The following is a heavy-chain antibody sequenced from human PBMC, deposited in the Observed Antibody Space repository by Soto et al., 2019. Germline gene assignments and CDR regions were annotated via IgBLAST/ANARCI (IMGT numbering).Heavy chain of an antibody. V-gene: IGHV4-30-4*08. CDR1: GGSITGGSISSTTYY. CDR3: ARAGGLGAVAVDY. Sequence: SETLSLTCTVSGGSITGGSISSTTYYWGWMRQPPGKGLEWIGYIYYSGSTYYNPSLKSRVTISVDTSKNQFSLKLSSVTAADTAVYYCARAGGLGAVAVDYWGQGTLVTVSS. J-gene: IGHJ4*02. D-gene: IGHD6-19*01. CDR2: IYYSGST.